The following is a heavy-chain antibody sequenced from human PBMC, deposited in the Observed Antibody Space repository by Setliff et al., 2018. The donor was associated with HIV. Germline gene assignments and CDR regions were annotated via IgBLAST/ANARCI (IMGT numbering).Heavy chain of an antibody. Sequence: TLSLTCTVSGDSVSNGRYYWSWIRQPAGKGLEWIGHICTSGSTDYNPSLKSRVTISVDTSKNQFSLKMSSVTAADTAVYYCARPYSSSSYYYYHMDVWGKGTAVTVSS. CDR2: ICTSGST. D-gene: IGHD6-6*01. V-gene: IGHV4-61*09. J-gene: IGHJ6*03. CDR3: ARPYSSSSYYYYHMDV. CDR1: GDSVSNGRYY.